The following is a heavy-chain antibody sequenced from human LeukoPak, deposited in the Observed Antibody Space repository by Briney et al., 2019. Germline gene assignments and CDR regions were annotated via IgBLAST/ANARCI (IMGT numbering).Heavy chain of an antibody. J-gene: IGHJ6*02. Sequence: SETLSLTCTVSGGSISGFYWNWIRQPPGKGLEWIGYVYYSGNTNYNPSLKSRVTISLDTSKNQFSLKLRSVTAADTAVYYCARGRGDYYYGMDVWGQGTTVTVSS. CDR3: ARGRGDYYYGMDV. CDR2: VYYSGNT. V-gene: IGHV4-59*01. D-gene: IGHD5-24*01. CDR1: GGSISGFY.